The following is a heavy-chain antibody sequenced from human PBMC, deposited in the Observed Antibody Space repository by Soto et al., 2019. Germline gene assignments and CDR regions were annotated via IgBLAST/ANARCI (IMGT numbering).Heavy chain of an antibody. V-gene: IGHV4-4*02. CDR1: GGSITSANW. CDR3: ARVLRGWFDP. Sequence: LETLSLTCAVSGGSITSANWWTWVRQPPGGGLEWIGEISHSGITNYKASLKSRVTMSVDKTKNDVSLKLTSVTAADTAVYYCARVLRGWFDPWGQGTPVTVSS. CDR2: ISHSGIT. J-gene: IGHJ5*02.